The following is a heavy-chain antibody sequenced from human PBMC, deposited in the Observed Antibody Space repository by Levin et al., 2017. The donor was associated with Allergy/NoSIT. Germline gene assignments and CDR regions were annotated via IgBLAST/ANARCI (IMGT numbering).Heavy chain of an antibody. D-gene: IGHD1-7*01. V-gene: IGHV3-74*01. J-gene: IGHJ6*02. CDR1: GFTFSSYW. Sequence: GGSLRLSCAASGFTFSSYWMHWVRQAPGKGLVWVSRINSDGSSTSYADSVKGRFTISRDNAKNTLYLQMNSLRAEDTAVYYCARDPRPGGGLELRVWYYYGMDVWGQGTTVTVSS. CDR2: INSDGSST. CDR3: ARDPRPGGGLELRVWYYYGMDV.